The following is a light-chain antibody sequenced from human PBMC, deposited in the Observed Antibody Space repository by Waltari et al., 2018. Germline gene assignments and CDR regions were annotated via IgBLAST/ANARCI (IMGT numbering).Light chain of an antibody. CDR3: CSRSGSRNLVV. CDR1: SSDVGAYDL. V-gene: IGLV2-23*02. Sequence: QSALTQPASVSGSPGQSITISCTGTSSDVGAYDLVSWVQQHPGQVPKLMIYEVTKRPSGVSNRCSGSKSCNTASLTISGLQAEDDADYYCCSRSGSRNLVVFGGGTKLTVL. CDR2: EVT. J-gene: IGLJ2*01.